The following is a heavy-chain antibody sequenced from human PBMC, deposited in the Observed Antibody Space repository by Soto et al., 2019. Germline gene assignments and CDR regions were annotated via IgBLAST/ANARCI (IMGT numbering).Heavy chain of an antibody. D-gene: IGHD3-10*01. Sequence: QVQLQQWGAGLLKPSETLSLTCAVYGGSFSGYYWSWIRQPPGKGLEWIGEINHSGSTNYNPSLKSRVTISVDTSKNQFSLKLSSVTAADTAVYYCAGGLPRGEARDYWGQGTLVTVSS. CDR1: GGSFSGYY. CDR2: INHSGST. CDR3: AGGLPRGEARDY. V-gene: IGHV4-34*01. J-gene: IGHJ4*02.